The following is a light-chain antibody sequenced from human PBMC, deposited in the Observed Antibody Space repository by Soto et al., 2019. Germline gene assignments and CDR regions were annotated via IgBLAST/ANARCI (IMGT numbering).Light chain of an antibody. Sequence: QSALTQPASVSGSPGQSITISCTGTSSDVGGYDYVSWYQQHPGKVPKLMIYDVSNRPSGVSNCFSGSKSGNTASLTISGLQAEDEADYYCSSYTSSSTLVIFGGGTKVTVL. J-gene: IGLJ2*01. CDR2: DVS. V-gene: IGLV2-14*01. CDR1: SSDVGGYDY. CDR3: SSYTSSSTLVI.